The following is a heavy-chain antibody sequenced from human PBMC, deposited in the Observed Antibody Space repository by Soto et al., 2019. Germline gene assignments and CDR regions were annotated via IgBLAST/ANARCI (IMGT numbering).Heavy chain of an antibody. V-gene: IGHV3-23*01. D-gene: IGHD2-15*01. CDR2: ISGSGGST. Sequence: PGGSLRLSCAASGFTFSSYDMSWVRQAPGKGLEWVAAISGSGGSTYYADSVKGRFTISRDNSKNTLYLLMNSLRAEDTAVYYCAKDCGGASCYYGLDVWGQGTTVTVSS. CDR1: GFTFSSYD. CDR3: AKDCGGASCYYGLDV. J-gene: IGHJ6*02.